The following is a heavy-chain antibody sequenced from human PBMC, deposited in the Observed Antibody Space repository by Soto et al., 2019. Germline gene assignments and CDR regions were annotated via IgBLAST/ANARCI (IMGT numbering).Heavy chain of an antibody. V-gene: IGHV3-21*06. CDR2: ISSTTNYK. CDR1: GFTLTRSA. CDR3: ARESEDLTSNFDY. J-gene: IGHJ4*02. Sequence: GGSLRLSCAGSGFTLTRSAVNWVRQAPGKGLEWVSSISSTTNYKYYGDSMKGRFTISRDNAKNSLYLEMNSLRAEDTAVYYCARESEDLTSNFDYWGQGTLVTVSS.